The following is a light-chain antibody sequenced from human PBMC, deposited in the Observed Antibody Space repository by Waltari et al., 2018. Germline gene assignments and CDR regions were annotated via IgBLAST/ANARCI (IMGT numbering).Light chain of an antibody. CDR2: DVS. V-gene: IGKV2-29*02. J-gene: IGKJ1*01. CDR3: MQGTHPPQA. CDR1: QSLLHRDGKTY. Sequence: VVMTQTPLSLSVTPGQPASISCKSSQSLLHRDGKTYLYWYLQKPGQSPQLLIYDVSSRFSGVPDRFSGSGSGTDFTLKISRVETEDVGVYYCMQGTHPPQAFGQGTKVEIK.